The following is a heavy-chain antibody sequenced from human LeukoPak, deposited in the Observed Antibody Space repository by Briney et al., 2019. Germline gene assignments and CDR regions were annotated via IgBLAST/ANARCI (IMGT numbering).Heavy chain of an antibody. Sequence: GGSLRLSCAASGFTFSSYSMNWVRQAPGKGLEWVSSISSSSSYIYYADSVKGRFTISRDNAKNSLYLQMNSLRAEDTAVYYCASGKIAAAPFDYWGQGTLVTVSS. CDR2: ISSSSSYI. V-gene: IGHV3-21*01. CDR3: ASGKIAAAPFDY. CDR1: GFTFSSYS. J-gene: IGHJ4*02. D-gene: IGHD6-13*01.